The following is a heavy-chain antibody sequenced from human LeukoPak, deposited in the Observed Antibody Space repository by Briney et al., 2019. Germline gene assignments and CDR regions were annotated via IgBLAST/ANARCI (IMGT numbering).Heavy chain of an antibody. V-gene: IGHV3-30*02. J-gene: IGHJ4*02. CDR1: GFTFSSYG. CDR3: AKQYCGGDCPYYFDY. D-gene: IGHD2-21*02. Sequence: GGSLRLSCAASGFTFSSYGMHWVRQAPGKGLEWVAFIRYDGSNKYYADSVKGRFTISRDNSKNTLYLQMNSLRAEDTAVYYCAKQYCGGDCPYYFDYWGQGTLVIVSS. CDR2: IRYDGSNK.